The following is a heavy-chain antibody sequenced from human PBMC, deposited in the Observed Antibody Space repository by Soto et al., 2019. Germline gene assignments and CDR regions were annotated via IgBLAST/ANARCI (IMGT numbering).Heavy chain of an antibody. V-gene: IGHV1-18*01. CDR2: ISAYNGNT. CDR1: GYTFTSYG. Sequence: QVQLVQSGAEVKKPGASVKVSCKASGYTFTSYGISWVRRAPGQGLEWMGWISAYNGNTNYAQKLQGRVTMTTDTSTSTAYMELRSLRSDDTAVYYCVIVKEIVRGVIFFPDAFDIWGQGTMVTVSS. J-gene: IGHJ3*02. CDR3: VIVKEIVRGVIFFPDAFDI. D-gene: IGHD3-10*01.